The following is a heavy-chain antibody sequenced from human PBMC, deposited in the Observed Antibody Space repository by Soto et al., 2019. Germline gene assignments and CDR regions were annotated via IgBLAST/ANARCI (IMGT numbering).Heavy chain of an antibody. CDR3: ARDVAVAGAGCDY. CDR1: GGSISTYY. J-gene: IGHJ4*02. Sequence: VQLQESGPGLVKPSETLSLTCTVSGGSISTYYWSWIRQPPGKGLEWIGYISYSGSTNYNPSLTSRVTITVDTSRSHCSLKLSSVTAADTAVYYCARDVAVAGAGCDYWGQGTLVTVSS. D-gene: IGHD6-19*01. CDR2: ISYSGST. V-gene: IGHV4-59*01.